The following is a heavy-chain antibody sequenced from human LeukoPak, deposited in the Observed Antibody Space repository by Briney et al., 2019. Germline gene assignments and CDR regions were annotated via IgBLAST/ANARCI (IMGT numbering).Heavy chain of an antibody. CDR3: ARDGPSSWYRSYYFDY. J-gene: IGHJ4*02. D-gene: IGHD6-13*01. CDR2: IKQDGSEK. CDR1: GFTFSSYW. Sequence: GGSLRLSCAASGFTFSSYWMSWVRQAPGKGLEWVANIKQDGSEKYYVDSVKGRFTISRDNAKNSLYLQMNSLRAEDTAVYYCARDGPSSWYRSYYFDYWGQGTLVTVSS. V-gene: IGHV3-7*01.